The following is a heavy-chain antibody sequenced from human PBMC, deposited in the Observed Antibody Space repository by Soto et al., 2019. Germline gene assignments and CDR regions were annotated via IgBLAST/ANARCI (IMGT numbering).Heavy chain of an antibody. Sequence: QVQLVQSGAEVKKPGASVKVSCKASGYTFTGYYLHLVRQAPGQGLEWMGWINPNSGGTNYAQKFKGWVTMTRDTSISTAYMELSRLRSDDTAVYYCARSSSSWSTYFDYWGQGTLVTVSS. V-gene: IGHV1-2*04. D-gene: IGHD6-13*01. CDR3: ARSSSSWSTYFDY. CDR1: GYTFTGYY. J-gene: IGHJ4*02. CDR2: INPNSGGT.